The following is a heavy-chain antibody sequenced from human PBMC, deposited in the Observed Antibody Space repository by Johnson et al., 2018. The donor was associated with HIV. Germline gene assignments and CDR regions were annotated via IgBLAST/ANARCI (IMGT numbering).Heavy chain of an antibody. CDR1: NFTFKDYY. V-gene: IGHV3-11*04. CDR3: ARAPYNWNAGLFGAFDM. CDR2: ISGSGFDT. D-gene: IGHD1-20*01. J-gene: IGHJ3*02. Sequence: QVQLVESGGDLIKPGGSLRLSCAASNFTFKDYYMTWLRQAPGKGLEWISYISGSGFDTFYADSVKGRFTISRDNAKKSLYLQMSSLKAEDTAVYYCARAPYNWNAGLFGAFDMWGRGTKVTVSS.